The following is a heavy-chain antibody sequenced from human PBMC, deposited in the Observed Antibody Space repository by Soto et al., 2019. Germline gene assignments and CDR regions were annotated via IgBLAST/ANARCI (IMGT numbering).Heavy chain of an antibody. V-gene: IGHV3-74*01. Sequence: SGGSLRLSCAASGFTFSSYWMHWVRQAPGKGLVWVSRINSDGSSTSYADSVKGRFTISRDNAKNTLYLQMNSLRAEDTAVYYCARAPDLRYFDWLSSMDVWGQGITVTVSS. CDR3: ARAPDLRYFDWLSSMDV. CDR2: INSDGSST. CDR1: GFTFSSYW. J-gene: IGHJ6*02. D-gene: IGHD3-9*01.